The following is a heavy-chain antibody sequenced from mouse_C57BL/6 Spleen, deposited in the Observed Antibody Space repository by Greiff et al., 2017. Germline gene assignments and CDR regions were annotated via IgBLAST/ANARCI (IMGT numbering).Heavy chain of an antibody. J-gene: IGHJ4*01. V-gene: IGHV3-6*01. D-gene: IGHD1-1*01. CDR3: ARLITTVVADAMDY. CDR2: ISYDGSN. Sequence: VQLKESGPGLVKPSQSLSLTCSVTGYSITSGYYWNWIRQFPGNKLEWMGYISYDGSNNYNPSLKNRIAITRDTSKNQFFLKLNSVTTEDTATYYCARLITTVVADAMDYWGQGTSVTVSS. CDR1: GYSITSGYY.